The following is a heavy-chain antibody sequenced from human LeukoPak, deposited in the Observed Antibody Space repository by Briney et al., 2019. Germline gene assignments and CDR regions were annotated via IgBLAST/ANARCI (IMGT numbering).Heavy chain of an antibody. D-gene: IGHD3-16*01. CDR3: ARYYDYYDTSRTVDY. CDR1: GFTFSDYY. Sequence: PGGSLRLSCAASGFTFSDYYMSWIRLAPGKGLEWVSYISSSGSTIHYADSVKGRFTISRDNAKNSLYLQMNSLRAEDTAVYYCARYYDYYDTSRTVDYWGQGTLVTVSS. J-gene: IGHJ4*02. V-gene: IGHV3-11*04. CDR2: ISSSGSTI.